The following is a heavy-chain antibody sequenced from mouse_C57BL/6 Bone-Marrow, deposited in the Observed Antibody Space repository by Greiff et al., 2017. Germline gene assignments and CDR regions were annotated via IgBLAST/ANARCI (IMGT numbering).Heavy chain of an antibody. D-gene: IGHD1-1*01. CDR2: IYPRGGST. V-gene: IGHV1-85*01. CDR1: GYTFTSYD. CDR3: ARDYGSSYWYVDV. Sequence: QVQLQQSGPELVKPGASVKLSCKASGYTFTSYDINWVKQRPGQGLEWIGGIYPRGGSTKYNEKFKGKATLTVDTSSSTAYMELHSLTSEDSAVYFCARDYGSSYWYVDVWGTGTTVTVSS. J-gene: IGHJ1*03.